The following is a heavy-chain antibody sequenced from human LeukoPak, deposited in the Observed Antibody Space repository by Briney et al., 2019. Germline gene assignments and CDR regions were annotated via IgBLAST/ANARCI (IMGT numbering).Heavy chain of an antibody. CDR3: AKDLLRYFDRNNWFDP. V-gene: IGHV3-23*01. CDR2: ISGSGGST. Sequence: GRSLRLSCAASGFTFSSYAMSWVRQAPGRGLEWVSAISGSGGSTYYADSVKSRFTISRDNSKNTLYLQMNSLRADDTAVYYCAKDLLRYFDRNNWFDPWGQGTLVTVSS. CDR1: GFTFSSYA. J-gene: IGHJ5*01. D-gene: IGHD3-9*01.